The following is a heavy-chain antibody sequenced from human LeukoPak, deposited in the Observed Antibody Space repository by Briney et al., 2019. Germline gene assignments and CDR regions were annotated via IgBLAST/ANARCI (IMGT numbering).Heavy chain of an antibody. Sequence: SETLSLTRTVSGGSVSSGSYYWSWIRQPPGKGLEWIGYIYYSGSTNYNPSLKSRVTISVDTSKNQFSLKLSSVTAADTAVYYCARATDYFDYRGQGTLVTVSS. V-gene: IGHV4-61*01. CDR1: GGSVSSGSYY. CDR2: IYYSGST. CDR3: ARATDYFDY. J-gene: IGHJ4*02. D-gene: IGHD2-21*02.